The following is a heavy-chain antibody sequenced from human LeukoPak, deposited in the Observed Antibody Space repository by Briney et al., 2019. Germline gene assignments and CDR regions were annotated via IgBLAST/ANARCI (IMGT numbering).Heavy chain of an antibody. Sequence: PGGSLRLSCAASGFTFSSYAMSWVRQAPGKGLEWVSVIYSGGSTYYADSVKGRFTISRHNSKNTLYLQMNSLRAEDTAVYYCARDVGEDSSSLDYWGQGTLVTVSS. CDR2: IYSGGST. D-gene: IGHD6-13*01. J-gene: IGHJ4*02. V-gene: IGHV3-53*04. CDR3: ARDVGEDSSSLDY. CDR1: GFTFSSYA.